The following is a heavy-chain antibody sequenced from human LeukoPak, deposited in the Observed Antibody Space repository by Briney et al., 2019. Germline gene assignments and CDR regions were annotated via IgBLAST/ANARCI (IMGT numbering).Heavy chain of an antibody. V-gene: IGHV1-2*02. J-gene: IGHJ4*02. D-gene: IGHD3-22*01. CDR1: GYTFTGYY. CDR3: ARPINYYDSSGYYFDY. Sequence: ASVKVSCKASGYTFTGYYMHWVRQAPGQGLEWMGWINPNSGGTNYAQKFQGRVTMTRDTSISTAYMELSRLRSDDTAVYYCARPINYYDSSGYYFDYWGQGTLVTVSS. CDR2: INPNSGGT.